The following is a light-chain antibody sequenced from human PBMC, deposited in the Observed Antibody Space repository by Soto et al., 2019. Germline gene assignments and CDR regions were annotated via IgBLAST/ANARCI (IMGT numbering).Light chain of an antibody. J-gene: IGLJ1*01. Sequence: QSVLTQPRSVSGSPGQSVTISCTGTTSNFVGDKYVAWYQQHPGKAPILMIYDVSKRPSGVPDRFSGSKSGNTASLTISGLQAEDEADYYCCSYVGNYIYVFGTGTKVTVL. CDR3: CSYVGNYIYV. CDR2: DVS. V-gene: IGLV2-11*01. CDR1: TSNFVGDKY.